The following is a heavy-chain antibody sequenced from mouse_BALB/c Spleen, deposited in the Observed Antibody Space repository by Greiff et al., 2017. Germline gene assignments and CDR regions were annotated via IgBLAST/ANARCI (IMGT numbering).Heavy chain of an antibody. CDR1: GYSFTGYF. CDR2: INPYNGDT. J-gene: IGHJ3*01. D-gene: IGHD2-2*01. Sequence: VQLQQSGPELVKPGASVKISCKASGYSFTGYFMNWVMQSHGKSLEWIGRINPYNGDTFYNQKFKGKAKLTVDKSSSTAHMELRSLASEDSAVYYCARRGDGYDEGFAYWGQGTLVTVSA. V-gene: IGHV1-20*02. CDR3: ARRGDGYDEGFAY.